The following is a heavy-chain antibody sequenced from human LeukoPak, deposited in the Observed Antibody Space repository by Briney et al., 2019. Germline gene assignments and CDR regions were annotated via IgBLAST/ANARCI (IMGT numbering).Heavy chain of an antibody. J-gene: IGHJ4*02. CDR2: FDPEDGET. CDR3: ATWQPRITMIVVVPGGYYFDY. CDR1: GYTLTELS. D-gene: IGHD3-22*01. V-gene: IGHV1-24*01. Sequence: ASVKVSCKVSGYTLTELSMHWVRQAPGKGLEWMGGFDPEDGETIYAQKFQGRVTMTEDTSTDTAYMELSSLRSEDTAVYYCATWQPRITMIVVVPGGYYFDYWGQETLVTVSS.